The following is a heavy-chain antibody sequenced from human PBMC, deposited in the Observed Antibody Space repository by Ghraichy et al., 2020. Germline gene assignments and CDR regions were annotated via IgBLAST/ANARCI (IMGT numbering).Heavy chain of an antibody. CDR2: IYYTGNN. D-gene: IGHD3-22*01. Sequence: SEPCPSPALSLVAPSAVVITTGAGSGSPQGRDWSGLDIYYTGNNNYNPSLKSRVTISMDTSKNQFSLKLRSLTAADTAVYYCARTRTYYTEFDYWGQGTQVTVSS. CDR3: ARTRTYYTEFDY. J-gene: IGHJ4*02. CDR1: VAPSAVVITT. V-gene: IGHV4-61*08.